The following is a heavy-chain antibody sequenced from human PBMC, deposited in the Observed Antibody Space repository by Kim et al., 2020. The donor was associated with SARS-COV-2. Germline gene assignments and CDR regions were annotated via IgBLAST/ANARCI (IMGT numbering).Heavy chain of an antibody. V-gene: IGHV4-39*01. Sequence: SETLSLTCSVSGGSIRHTSYYWAWIRQPPGKGLQWIGSIYYNGRTYYNPSFESPVTISVDTSKDQCSLKLSSVTAADTAMYYCARVSGVQWLVGNYFFDYWGKGTLVTVSA. J-gene: IGHJ4*02. CDR2: IYYNGRT. CDR3: ARVSGVQWLVGNYFFDY. CDR1: GGSIRHTSYY. D-gene: IGHD6-19*01.